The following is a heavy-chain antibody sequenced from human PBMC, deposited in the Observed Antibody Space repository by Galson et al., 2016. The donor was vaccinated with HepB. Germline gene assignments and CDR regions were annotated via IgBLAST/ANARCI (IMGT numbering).Heavy chain of an antibody. CDR3: ARTVSIAAAGGADY. CDR1: GYTFTSSW. D-gene: IGHD6-13*01. CDR2: IFPRDSDT. J-gene: IGHJ4*02. Sequence: QSGAEVKRPGESLTISCKGSGYTFTSSWIGWVRPMPGKGLEWVGVIFPRDSDTRYSPSCQGQVTISADQSINTAYLQWSSLKASDTAMYYCARTVSIAAAGGADYWGQGTLVTVSS. V-gene: IGHV5-51*01.